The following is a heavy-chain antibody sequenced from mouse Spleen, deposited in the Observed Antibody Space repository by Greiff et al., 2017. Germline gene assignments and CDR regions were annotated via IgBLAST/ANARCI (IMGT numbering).Heavy chain of an antibody. J-gene: IGHJ2*01. CDR1: GFTFSSFG. D-gene: IGHD2-1*01. Sequence: EVQVVESGGGLVQPGGSRKLSCAASGFTFSSFGMHWVRQAPEKGLEWVAYISSGSSTIYYADTVKGRFTISRDNPKNTLFLQMTSLRSEDTAMYYCASDYGNHLSYFDYGGQGTTLTVSS. V-gene: IGHV5-17*02. CDR3: ASDYGNHLSYFDY. CDR2: ISSGSSTI.